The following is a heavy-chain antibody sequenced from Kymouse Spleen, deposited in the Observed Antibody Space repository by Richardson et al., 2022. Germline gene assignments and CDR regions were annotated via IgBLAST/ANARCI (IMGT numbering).Heavy chain of an antibody. CDR2: INHSGST. V-gene: IGHV4-34*01. CDR1: GGSFSGYY. D-gene: IGHD3-10*01. Sequence: QVQLQQWGAGLLKPSETLSLTCAVYGGSFSGYYWSWIRQPPGKGLEWIGEINHSGSTNYNPSLKSRVTISVDTSKNQFSLKLSSVTAADTAVYYCARGHYYGSGSPFDYWGQGTLVTVSS. CDR3: ARGHYYGSGSPFDY. J-gene: IGHJ4*02.